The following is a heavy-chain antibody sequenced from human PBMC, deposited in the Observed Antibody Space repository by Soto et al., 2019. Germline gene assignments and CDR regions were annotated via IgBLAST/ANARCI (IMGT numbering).Heavy chain of an antibody. CDR2: ISYDGSNK. CDR1: GFPSRSYA. Sequence: PGGSLRLSCAASGFPSRSYAMHWVRQAPGKGLEWVAVISYDGSNKYYADSVKGRFTISRDNSKNTLYLQMNSLRAEDTAVYYCARARKAAAGTCFDYWGQGTLVTVSS. J-gene: IGHJ4*02. CDR3: ARARKAAAGTCFDY. V-gene: IGHV3-30-3*01. D-gene: IGHD6-13*01.